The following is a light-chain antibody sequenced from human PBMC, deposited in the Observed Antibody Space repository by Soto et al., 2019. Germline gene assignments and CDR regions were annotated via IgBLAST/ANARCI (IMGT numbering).Light chain of an antibody. CDR2: GNS. CDR3: QSYDSSLSVV. CDR1: SSNIGAGYD. V-gene: IGLV1-40*01. Sequence: QSALTQPPSVSGAPGQRVTISCTGSSSNIGAGYDVHWYQQLPGTAPKLLIYGNSNRPSGVPDRFSGSKSGTSASLAITGLQAEDEADSYCQSYDSSLSVVFGGGTKVTVL. J-gene: IGLJ2*01.